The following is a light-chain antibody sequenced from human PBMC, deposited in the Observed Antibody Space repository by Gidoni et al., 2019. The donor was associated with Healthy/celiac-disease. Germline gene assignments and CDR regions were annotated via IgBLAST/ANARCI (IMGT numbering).Light chain of an antibody. CDR1: QDISNY. V-gene: IGKV1-33*01. Sequence: DIQMTQSPSSLSASVGDRVTITCQASQDISNYLNWYQQKPGKAPKLLIYDASNLETGVPSRFSGSGSGTDFTFTISSLQPEDIATYYCQQYDNLLSCXPXTKVXIK. CDR3: QQYDNLLS. CDR2: DAS. J-gene: IGKJ3*01.